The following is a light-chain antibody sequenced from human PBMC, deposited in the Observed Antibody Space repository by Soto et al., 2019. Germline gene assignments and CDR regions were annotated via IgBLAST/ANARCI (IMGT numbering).Light chain of an antibody. J-gene: IGLJ3*02. CDR1: SSDVGSYNR. CDR3: SSFTSSNTWV. Sequence: QSALTQPPSVSGSPGQSVTISCTGTSSDVGSYNRVSWYQQPPGTAPKLMIYEVSNRPSGVPDRFFGSKSGNTASLTISGLQAEDEADYYCSSFTSSNTWVFGGGTQLTVL. V-gene: IGLV2-18*02. CDR2: EVS.